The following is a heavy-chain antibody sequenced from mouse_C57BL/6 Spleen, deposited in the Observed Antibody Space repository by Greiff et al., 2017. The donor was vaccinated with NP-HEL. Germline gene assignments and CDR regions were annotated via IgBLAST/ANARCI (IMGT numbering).Heavy chain of an antibody. J-gene: IGHJ4*01. CDR2: IRSKSNNYAT. CDR3: VRQGDGSNAMDY. V-gene: IGHV10-1*01. Sequence: DAGGGLVQPKGSLKLSCAASGFSFNTYAMNWVRQAPGKGLEWVARIRSKSNNYATYYADSVKDRFTISRDDSESMLYLQMNNLKTEDTAMYYCVRQGDGSNAMDYWGQGTSVTVSS. CDR1: GFSFNTYA. D-gene: IGHD1-1*01.